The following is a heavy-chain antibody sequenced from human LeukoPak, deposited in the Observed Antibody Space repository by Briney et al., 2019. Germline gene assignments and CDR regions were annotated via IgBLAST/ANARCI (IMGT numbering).Heavy chain of an antibody. CDR3: ARGGVVPPAVVNWFGP. D-gene: IGHD2-2*01. J-gene: IGHJ5*02. V-gene: IGHV1-18*01. CDR2: ISAYNGNT. CDR1: GYTFTNYG. Sequence: ASVKVSCKASGYTFTNYGISWVRQAPGQGLEWMGWISAYNGNTNHAQKLQGRVTMTTDTSTTTAYMELRSLRSDDTAVYYCARGGVVPPAVVNWFGPWGQRTLVTVSS.